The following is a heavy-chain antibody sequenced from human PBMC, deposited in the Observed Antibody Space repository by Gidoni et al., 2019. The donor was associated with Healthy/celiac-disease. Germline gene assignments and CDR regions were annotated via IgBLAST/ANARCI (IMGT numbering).Heavy chain of an antibody. CDR2: IIPIFGTA. CDR1: GGTFSSYA. Sequence: QVQLVQSGAEVKKPGSSVKVSCKASGGTFSSYAISWVRQAPGQGLEWMGGIIPIFGTANYAQKFQGRVTITADESTSTAYMELSSLRSEDTAVYYCASSDYGGNGGFWYFDLWGRGTLVTVSS. D-gene: IGHD4-17*01. CDR3: ASSDYGGNGGFWYFDL. V-gene: IGHV1-69*01. J-gene: IGHJ2*01.